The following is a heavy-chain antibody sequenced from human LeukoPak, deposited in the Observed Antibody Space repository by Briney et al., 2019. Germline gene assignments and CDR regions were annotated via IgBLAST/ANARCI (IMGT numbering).Heavy chain of an antibody. Sequence: GASVKVSCKASGGTFSTDGVSWVRQAPGQGLQWMGRIIPIVRLTDYAQMFQGRVTITADKSSTTAYLELKSLRFEDTAVYYCAREGADLDYGDYLEYWGQGTLVTVSS. CDR2: IIPIVRLT. CDR1: GGTFSTDG. CDR3: AREGADLDYGDYLEY. V-gene: IGHV1-69*04. J-gene: IGHJ4*02. D-gene: IGHD4-17*01.